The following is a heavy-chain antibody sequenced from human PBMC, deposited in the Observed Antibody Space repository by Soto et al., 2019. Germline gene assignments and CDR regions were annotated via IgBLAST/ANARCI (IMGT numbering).Heavy chain of an antibody. V-gene: IGHV3-74*01. Sequence: EVQLVESGGGLVQPGGSLRLSCAASGFTFSSYWMYWVLQAPGKGLVWVSRTNSDGSDTTYADSVKGRFTISRDNAKNTLYLQMNSLRAEDTAVYCCARDRGWSLFDYWGQGTLVTVSS. D-gene: IGHD6-19*01. CDR1: GFTFSSYW. J-gene: IGHJ4*02. CDR3: ARDRGWSLFDY. CDR2: TNSDGSDT.